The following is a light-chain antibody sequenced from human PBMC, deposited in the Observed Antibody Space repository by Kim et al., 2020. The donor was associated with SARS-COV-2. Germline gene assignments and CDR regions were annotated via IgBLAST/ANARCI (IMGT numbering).Light chain of an antibody. V-gene: IGKV3-11*01. CDR3: QQRSDWPPWT. CDR2: DAS. J-gene: IGKJ1*01. Sequence: SPGERAPLSCRASQSVGNYLAWYQQKPGQVPRLLIYDASNRATGIPARFSGSGSGTGFTLTISSLEPEDFAVYYCQQRSDWPPWTFGQGTKVDIK. CDR1: QSVGNY.